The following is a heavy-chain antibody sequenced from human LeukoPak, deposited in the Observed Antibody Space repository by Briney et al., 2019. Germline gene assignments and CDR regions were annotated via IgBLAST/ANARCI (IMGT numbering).Heavy chain of an antibody. Sequence: GGSLRLSCAASGFTFSSYSMNWVRQAPGKELEWVSSISSSSSYIYYADSVKGRFTISRDNAKNSLYLQMNSLRAEDTAVYYCARVTGTAPDYWGQGTLVTVSS. D-gene: IGHD1-14*01. CDR3: ARVTGTAPDY. CDR1: GFTFSSYS. V-gene: IGHV3-21*01. CDR2: ISSSSSYI. J-gene: IGHJ4*02.